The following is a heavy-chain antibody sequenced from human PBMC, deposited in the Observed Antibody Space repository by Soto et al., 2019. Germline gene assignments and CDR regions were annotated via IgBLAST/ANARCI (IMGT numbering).Heavy chain of an antibody. V-gene: IGHV1-18*01. J-gene: IGHJ5*02. D-gene: IGHD3-3*01. Sequence: ASVKVSCKASGYTFTSYGISWVRQAPGQGLEWMGWISAYNGNTNYAQKLQGRVTMTTDTSTSTAYMELRSLRSDDTAVYYCARDPSITIFGVVIAGPQFDPWGQGTPVTVSS. CDR2: ISAYNGNT. CDR1: GYTFTSYG. CDR3: ARDPSITIFGVVIAGPQFDP.